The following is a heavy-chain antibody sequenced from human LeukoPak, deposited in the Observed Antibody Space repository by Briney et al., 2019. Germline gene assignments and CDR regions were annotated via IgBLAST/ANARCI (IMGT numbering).Heavy chain of an antibody. V-gene: IGHV3-74*01. CDR3: AREDDWNYEDY. CDR2: INSDGSST. J-gene: IGHJ4*02. CDR1: GFTFSNYW. Sequence: PGGSLRLSCAASGFTFSNYWMHWVRHAPGKGLLWVSRINSDGSSTSYADSVKGRFTISRDNAKNSLFLQMNSLRAEDTAIYYCAREDDWNYEDYWGQGTLVTVSS. D-gene: IGHD1-7*01.